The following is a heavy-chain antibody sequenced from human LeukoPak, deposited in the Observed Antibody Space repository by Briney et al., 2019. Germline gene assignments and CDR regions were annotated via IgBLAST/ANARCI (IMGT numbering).Heavy chain of an antibody. CDR2: IYYSGST. J-gene: IGHJ6*03. V-gene: IGHV4-59*11. D-gene: IGHD1-14*01. Sequence: SETLSLTCTVSGGSISSHYWSWIRQPPGKGLEWIGYIYYSGSTNYNPSLKSRVTISVDTSKNQFSLKLSSVTAADTAVYYCAAPRRNPRNSYYYYYMDVWGKGTTVTVSS. CDR1: GGSISSHY. CDR3: AAPRRNPRNSYYYYYMDV.